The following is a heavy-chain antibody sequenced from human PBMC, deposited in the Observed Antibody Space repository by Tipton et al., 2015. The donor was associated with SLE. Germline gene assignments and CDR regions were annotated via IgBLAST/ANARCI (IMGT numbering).Heavy chain of an antibody. Sequence: TLSLTCTVSGGSISSHYWGWIRQPPGKGLEWIGSIYYSGSTYYNPSLKSRVTISVDMSKNQFSLRLTSVTAADTAVYYCARSSGWHLKFFDYWGQGTLVTVSS. CDR2: IYYSGST. CDR3: ARSSGWHLKFFDY. CDR1: GGSISSHY. J-gene: IGHJ4*02. D-gene: IGHD6-19*01. V-gene: IGHV4-59*04.